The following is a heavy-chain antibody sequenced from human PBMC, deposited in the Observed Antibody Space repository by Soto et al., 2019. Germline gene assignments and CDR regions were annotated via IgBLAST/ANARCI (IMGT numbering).Heavy chain of an antibody. Sequence: QVQLQESGPGLVKPSQTLSLTCTVSGGSISTEKYYWAWIRQHPGRGLEWIGYIYFSGNTFYHPSLKSRVTFSVDTSRNQFSLRLSSVTAADTAVYYCAREVAYPGGYFDYWGQGTLVTVSS. J-gene: IGHJ4*02. D-gene: IGHD5-12*01. CDR1: GGSISTEKYY. CDR2: IYFSGNT. CDR3: AREVAYPGGYFDY. V-gene: IGHV4-31*03.